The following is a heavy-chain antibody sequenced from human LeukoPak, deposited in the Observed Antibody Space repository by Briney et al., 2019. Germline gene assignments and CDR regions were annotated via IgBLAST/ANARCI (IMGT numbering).Heavy chain of an antibody. CDR2: IYYSGST. Sequence: SETLSLTCTVSGGSISSYYWSWIRQPPGKGLEGIGYIYYSGSTNYNPSLKSRVTISVDTSKNQFSLKLSSVTAADTAVYYCARVVGSGWYYFDYWGQGTLVTVSS. V-gene: IGHV4-59*01. CDR1: GGSISSYY. D-gene: IGHD6-19*01. CDR3: ARVVGSGWYYFDY. J-gene: IGHJ4*02.